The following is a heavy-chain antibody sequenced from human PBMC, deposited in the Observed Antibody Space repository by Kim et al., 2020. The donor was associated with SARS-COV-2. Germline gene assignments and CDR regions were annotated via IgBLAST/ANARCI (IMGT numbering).Heavy chain of an antibody. CDR1: GYTFTSYA. V-gene: IGHV7-4-1*02. CDR3: ARESHDYVWGSYKENWFDP. D-gene: IGHD3-16*01. Sequence: ASVKVSCKASGYTFTSYAMNWVRQAPGQGLEWMGWINTNTGNPTYAQGFTGRFVFSLDTSVSTAYLQISSLKAEDTAVYYCARESHDYVWGSYKENWFDPWGQGTLVTVSS. J-gene: IGHJ5*02. CDR2: INTNTGNP.